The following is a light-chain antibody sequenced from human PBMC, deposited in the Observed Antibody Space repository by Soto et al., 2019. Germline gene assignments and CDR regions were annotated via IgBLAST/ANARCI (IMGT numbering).Light chain of an antibody. V-gene: IGKV3-15*01. CDR1: HSVSSN. J-gene: IGKJ1*01. Sequence: EIVMTQSPATLSVSPGERATLSCRASHSVSSNLAWYQQKPGQAPRLLMYGASTRPTGIPGRFTCSGSGTEFTLTISGLQSEDFAVYYCQQYNNWPRTFGQGTKVDIK. CDR3: QQYNNWPRT. CDR2: GAS.